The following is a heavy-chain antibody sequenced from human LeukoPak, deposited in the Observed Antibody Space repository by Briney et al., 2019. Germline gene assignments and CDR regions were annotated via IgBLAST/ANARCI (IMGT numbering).Heavy chain of an antibody. CDR3: ARHESYYHNAFDI. D-gene: IGHD1-26*01. V-gene: IGHV4-34*01. CDR1: GGSFSGYY. CDR2: INHSGST. J-gene: IGHJ3*02. Sequence: SETLSLTCAVYGGSFSGYYWSWIRQPPGKGLEWIGEINHSGSTNYNPSLKSRVTISVDTSKNQFSLKLSSVTAADTAVYYCARHESYYHNAFDIWGQGTMVTVSS.